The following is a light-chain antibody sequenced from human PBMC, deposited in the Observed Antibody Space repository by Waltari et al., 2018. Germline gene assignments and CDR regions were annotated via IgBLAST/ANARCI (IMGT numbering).Light chain of an antibody. J-gene: IGKJ4*01. CDR2: KAS. CDR1: QIISTW. Sequence: DIQMTQSPSTLSASVGDRVTITCRASQIISTWLARYQQKPGKAPKPLIYKASGLESRVPSRVSGSGSGTECTHTISSLQPDDFATYYCQQYNDYPLTFVGRTKVEIK. CDR3: QQYNDYPLT. V-gene: IGKV1-5*03.